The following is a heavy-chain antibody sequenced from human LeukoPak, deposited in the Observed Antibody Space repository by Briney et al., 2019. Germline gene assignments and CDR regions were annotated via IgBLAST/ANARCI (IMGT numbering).Heavy chain of an antibody. CDR1: GFTFSDYA. J-gene: IGHJ4*02. D-gene: IGHD4-17*01. V-gene: IGHV3-11*04. CDR2: ISSLGRGI. Sequence: GGSLRLSCAASGFTFSDYAMGWVRQAPGKGLEWLSSISSLGRGIYYADSVKGRFTISRDNARNSLYLQMNRLRVEDTALYYCARDDSTVTRFDFWGQGTLVTVSS. CDR3: ARDDSTVTRFDF.